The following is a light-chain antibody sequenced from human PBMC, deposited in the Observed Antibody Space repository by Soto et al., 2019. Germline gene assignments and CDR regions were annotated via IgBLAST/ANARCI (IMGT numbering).Light chain of an antibody. Sequence: SYELTQPPSVSVAPEKTARLTCGGDNIGSKRVHWYRQKPGQAPVLVIYYDSDRPSGIPERFSGSNSGNTATLTINRVEAGDEADYYCPVWDITTDHYVFGTGTKVTVL. CDR3: PVWDITTDHYV. CDR1: NIGSKR. J-gene: IGLJ1*01. CDR2: YDS. V-gene: IGLV3-21*04.